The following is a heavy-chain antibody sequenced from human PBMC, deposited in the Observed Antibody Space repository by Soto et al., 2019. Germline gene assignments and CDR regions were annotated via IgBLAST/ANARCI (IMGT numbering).Heavy chain of an antibody. CDR2: IYYSGST. D-gene: IGHD6-19*01. Sequence: SETLSLTCTVSDGSISSYYSSWIRQPPGKGLEWIGYIYYSGSTNYNPSLKSRVTISVDTSKNQFSLKLSSVTAADTAVYYCARVSASIDYWGQGTQVTVSS. CDR1: DGSISSYY. V-gene: IGHV4-59*12. J-gene: IGHJ4*02. CDR3: ARVSASIDY.